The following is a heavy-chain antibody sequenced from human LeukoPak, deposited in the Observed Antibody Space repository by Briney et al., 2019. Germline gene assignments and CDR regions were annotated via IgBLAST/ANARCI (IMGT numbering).Heavy chain of an antibody. CDR3: AKESSSSLFDY. CDR2: ISGSGGST. D-gene: IGHD6-6*01. V-gene: IGHV3-23*01. Sequence: GGSLRLSCVGSGFTFSNYWMHWVRQVPGKGLEWVSAISGSGGSTDYADSVKGRFTISRDNSKNTLYLQMNSLRAEDTAVYYCAKESSSSLFDYWGQGTLVTVSS. CDR1: GFTFSNYW. J-gene: IGHJ4*02.